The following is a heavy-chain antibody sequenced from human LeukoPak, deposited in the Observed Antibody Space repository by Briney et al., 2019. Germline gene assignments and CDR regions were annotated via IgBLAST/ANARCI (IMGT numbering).Heavy chain of an antibody. Sequence: SETLSLTCAVYGGSFSSGGYYWSWIRQHPGKGLEWIGYIYYSGSTYYNPSLKSRVTISVDTSKNQFSLKLSSVTAADTAVYYCAREILQYSSSWYYFDYWGQGTLVTVSS. CDR3: AREILQYSSSWYYFDY. CDR2: IYYSGST. CDR1: GGSFSSGGYY. J-gene: IGHJ4*02. D-gene: IGHD6-13*01. V-gene: IGHV4-31*11.